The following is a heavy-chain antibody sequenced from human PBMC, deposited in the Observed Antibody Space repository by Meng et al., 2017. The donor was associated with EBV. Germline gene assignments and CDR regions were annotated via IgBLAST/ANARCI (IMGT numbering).Heavy chain of an antibody. D-gene: IGHD4-17*01. V-gene: IGHV4-39*01. CDR2: NYYSGTT. CDR1: AGPNRTSSYH. J-gene: IGHJ4*02. Sequence: LHLQASGPGLVKPSETMSHTCTVPAGPNRTSSYHWGWIRQPPGKGLEWIGSNYYSGTTYYSPSLKSRVTISVDTSKNQCSLKLSSVTAADTAVYYCARHRDRQDYGDYMVFYYFDYWGQGTLVTVSS. CDR3: ARHRDRQDYGDYMVFYYFDY.